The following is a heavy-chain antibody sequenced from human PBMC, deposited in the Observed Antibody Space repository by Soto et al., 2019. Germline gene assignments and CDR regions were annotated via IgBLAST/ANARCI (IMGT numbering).Heavy chain of an antibody. Sequence: SETLSLTCTVSGGSISSYYWSWIRQPPGKGLEWIGYICYSGSTNYNPSLKSRVTISVDTSKNQFSLKLSSVTAADTAVYYCARVNYYDSSGYRVYWFDPWGQGTLVTVSS. CDR3: ARVNYYDSSGYRVYWFDP. J-gene: IGHJ5*02. CDR2: ICYSGST. CDR1: GGSISSYY. D-gene: IGHD3-22*01. V-gene: IGHV4-59*01.